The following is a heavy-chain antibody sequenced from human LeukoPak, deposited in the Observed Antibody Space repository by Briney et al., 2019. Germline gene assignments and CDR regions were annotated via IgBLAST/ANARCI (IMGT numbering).Heavy chain of an antibody. D-gene: IGHD3-22*01. V-gene: IGHV3-30*18. J-gene: IGHJ4*02. Sequence: GGSLRLSCAASGFTFNSYGMHWVRQAPGKGLEWVAVISYDGSNKYYADSVKGRFTISRDNSKNTLYLQMNRLRAEDTAVYYCAKDFSVYYYDSRVLDYWGQGTLVTVSS. CDR3: AKDFSVYYYDSRVLDY. CDR2: ISYDGSNK. CDR1: GFTFNSYG.